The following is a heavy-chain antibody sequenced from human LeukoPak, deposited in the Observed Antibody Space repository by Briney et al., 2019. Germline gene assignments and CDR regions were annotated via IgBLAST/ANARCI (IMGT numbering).Heavy chain of an antibody. V-gene: IGHV3-74*01. CDR3: ARGPRWYCSGGSCYSWFDP. J-gene: IGHJ5*02. D-gene: IGHD2-15*01. CDR2: INSDGSST. Sequence: GGSLRLSCAASGFTFSSYWMHWVRQAPGKGLVWVSRINSDGSSTGYADSVKGRFTISRDNAKNTLYLQMNSLRAEDTAVYYCARGPRWYCSGGSCYSWFDPWGQGTLVTVSS. CDR1: GFTFSSYW.